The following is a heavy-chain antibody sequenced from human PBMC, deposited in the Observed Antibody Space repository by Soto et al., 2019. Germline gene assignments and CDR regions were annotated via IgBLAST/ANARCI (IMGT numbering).Heavy chain of an antibody. CDR3: ARQKLWMATINNDAFDI. CDR2: IYPGDSDT. V-gene: IGHV5-51*01. D-gene: IGHD2-21*01. Sequence: PGESLKISCKGSGYTFNKYWIAWVRQMPGQGLEWMGIIYPGDSDTTYSPSVQGHVTISVDGSINTAYLQWASLEASDTAMYYCARQKLWMATINNDAFDIWGQGTMVTVSS. J-gene: IGHJ3*02. CDR1: GYTFNKYW.